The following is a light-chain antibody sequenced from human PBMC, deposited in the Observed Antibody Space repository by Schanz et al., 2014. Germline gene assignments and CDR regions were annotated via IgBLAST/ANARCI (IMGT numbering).Light chain of an antibody. J-gene: IGKJ1*01. CDR2: GAS. CDR1: QSISSSY. CDR3: QQYVESPGT. Sequence: EIVLTQSPGTLSVSPGERATLSCRASQSISSSYLAWYQQKPGQAPRLLIYGASSRATDIPDRFSGSGSGTDFTLTINRLEAEDFAVYYCQQYVESPGTFGQGTRLEI. V-gene: IGKV3-20*01.